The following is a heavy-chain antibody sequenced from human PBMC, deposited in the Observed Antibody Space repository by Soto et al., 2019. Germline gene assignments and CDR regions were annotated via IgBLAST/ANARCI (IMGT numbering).Heavy chain of an antibody. V-gene: IGHV4-39*07. CDR2: IYFRGNT. CDR3: ARAGYGSSWYPTYYYYYRDV. CDR1: GDSINSDKYY. D-gene: IGHD6-13*01. Sequence: SETLSLTCSVSGDSINSDKYYWGWIRQPPGKGLEWIGSIYFRGNTYYNPSLQTRVTISLDKSKSQFSLKLNSVTAADSAVYYCARAGYGSSWYPTYYYYYRDVWGKGSTVTVSS. J-gene: IGHJ6*03.